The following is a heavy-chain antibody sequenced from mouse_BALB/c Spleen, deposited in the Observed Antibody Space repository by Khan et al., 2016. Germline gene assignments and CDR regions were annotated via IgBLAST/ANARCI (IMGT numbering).Heavy chain of an antibody. J-gene: IGHJ3*01. V-gene: IGHV3-2*02. CDR3: ARCFGCRGFAY. CDR2: ISYSGST. CDR1: GYSITSDYA. Sequence: EVQLQESGPGLVKPSQSLSLTCTVTGYSITSDYAWNWIRQFPGNKLEWMGYISYSGSTNYNPSLKSRVSITRDTSKNQVFLQLNSVTTEDTATYYGARCFGCRGFAYWGQGTLVTVSA. D-gene: IGHD2-2*01.